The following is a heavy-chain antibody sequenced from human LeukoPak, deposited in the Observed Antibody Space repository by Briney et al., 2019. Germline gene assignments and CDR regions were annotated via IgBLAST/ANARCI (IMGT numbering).Heavy chain of an antibody. CDR1: GGSISSGGYY. D-gene: IGHD2-2*01. V-gene: IGHV4-31*03. J-gene: IGHJ5*02. CDR3: ARDGCSSTSCYHWFDP. CDR2: IYHSGTT. Sequence: SETLSLTCTVSGGSISSGGYYWHWIRQHPGKGLEWIGNIYHSGTTYYNPSLKSRVTISVDTSKNQFSLKLSSVTAADTAVYYCARDGCSSTSCYHWFDPWGQGTLVTVSS.